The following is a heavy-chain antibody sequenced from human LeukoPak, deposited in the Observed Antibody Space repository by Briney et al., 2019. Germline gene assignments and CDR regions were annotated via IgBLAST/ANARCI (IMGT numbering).Heavy chain of an antibody. V-gene: IGHV3-53*01. D-gene: IGHD6-6*01. J-gene: IGHJ4*02. CDR1: GFTVGSNY. CDR2: IYSGGST. CDR3: ARARVFSYYFDY. Sequence: GGSLRLSCAASGFTVGSNYMSWVRQAPGKGLEWVSVIYSGGSTYYADSVKGRFTISRDNSKNTLYLQMNSLRAEDTAVYYCARARVFSYYFDYWGQGTLVTVSS.